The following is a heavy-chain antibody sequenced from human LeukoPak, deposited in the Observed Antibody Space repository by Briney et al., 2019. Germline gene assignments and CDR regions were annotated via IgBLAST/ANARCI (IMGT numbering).Heavy chain of an antibody. Sequence: GASVKVSCKVSGYTLTELSMHWVRQAPGKGLEWMGGFDPEDGETIYAQKFQGRVTMTEDTSTDTAYMELSSLRSEDTAVHYCATGGYTMVRGVIMEFDYWGQGTLVTVSS. CDR1: GYTLTELS. CDR2: FDPEDGET. D-gene: IGHD3-10*01. J-gene: IGHJ4*02. V-gene: IGHV1-24*01. CDR3: ATGGYTMVRGVIMEFDY.